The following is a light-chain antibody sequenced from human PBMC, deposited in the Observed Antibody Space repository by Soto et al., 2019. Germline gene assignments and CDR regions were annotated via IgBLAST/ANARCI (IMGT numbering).Light chain of an antibody. Sequence: ESMLNQSPGTLSLSPGEKATLSCRASQSVSTRYLAWYQQKPGQDPRLLIYCASIRGTGIPDRFSVSGSGTDFNITSSRLEPEDFAVYYCHQFGSSPQAFPLGQWTQLEI. V-gene: IGKV3-20*01. CDR2: CAS. J-gene: IGKJ2*01. CDR1: QSVSTRY. CDR3: HQFGSSPQAFP.